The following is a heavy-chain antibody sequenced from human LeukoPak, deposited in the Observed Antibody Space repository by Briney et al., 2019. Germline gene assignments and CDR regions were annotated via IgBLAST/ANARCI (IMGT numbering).Heavy chain of an antibody. V-gene: IGHV4-59*12. CDR3: ARVPPGELPLDY. CDR1: GDSISSYY. D-gene: IGHD2-15*01. J-gene: IGHJ4*02. Sequence: SETLSLTCTVSGDSISSYYWSWIRQPPGKGLEWIGYIYYSGSSNYNPSLKSRVTISVDTSKNNFSLKLSSVTAADTAVYYCARVPPGELPLDYWGQGTLVTVSS. CDR2: IYYSGSS.